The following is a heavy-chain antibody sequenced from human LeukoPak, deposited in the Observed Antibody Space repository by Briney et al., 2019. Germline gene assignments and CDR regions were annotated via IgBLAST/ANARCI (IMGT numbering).Heavy chain of an antibody. D-gene: IGHD3-22*01. CDR1: GYTFTSYG. V-gene: IGHV1-18*01. J-gene: IGHJ3*02. CDR2: ISAYNGNT. CDR3: ARDEGYDSTDDAFDI. Sequence: GASVKVSCKASGYTFTSYGISWVRQAPGQGLEWMGWISAYNGNTNYAQKLRGRVTMTTDTSTSTAYMELRSLRSDDTAVYYCARDEGYDSTDDAFDIWGQGTMVTVSS.